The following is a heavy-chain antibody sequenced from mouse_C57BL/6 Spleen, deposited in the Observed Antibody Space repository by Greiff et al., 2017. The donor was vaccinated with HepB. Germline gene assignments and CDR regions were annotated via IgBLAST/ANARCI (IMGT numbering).Heavy chain of an antibody. CDR1: GYTFTSYW. Sequence: QVQLQQPGAELVRPGSSVKLSCKASGYTFTSYWMHWVKQRPIQGLEWIGNIDPSDSETHYNQKFKDKATLTVDKSSSTAYMQLSSRTSEDSAVYYCARSGQGASLLRYGAMDYWGQGTSVTVSS. CDR3: ARSGQGASLLRYGAMDY. D-gene: IGHD1-1*01. CDR2: IDPSDSET. J-gene: IGHJ4*01. V-gene: IGHV1-52*01.